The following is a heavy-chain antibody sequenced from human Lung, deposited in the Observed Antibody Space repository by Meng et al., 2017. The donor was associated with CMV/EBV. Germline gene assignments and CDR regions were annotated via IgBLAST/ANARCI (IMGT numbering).Heavy chain of an antibody. CDR2: VSDSGSA. CDR1: RASISSFY. V-gene: IGHV4-59*01. J-gene: IGHJ4*02. CDR3: ARGTGTTQHHFDY. D-gene: IGHD1-1*01. Sequence: SXTXSLXXTISRASISSFYWSWIRQPPGKGLQWIGYVSDSGSAKYNPSLESRGTISRDRSRNQFYLNLNSVTAADTAMYFCARGTGTTQHHFDYWGQGMLVTVSS.